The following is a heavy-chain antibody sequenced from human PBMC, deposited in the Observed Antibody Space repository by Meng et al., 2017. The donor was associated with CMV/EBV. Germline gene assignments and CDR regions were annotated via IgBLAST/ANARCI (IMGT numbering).Heavy chain of an antibody. J-gene: IGHJ5*02. D-gene: IGHD3-3*01. V-gene: IGHV1-18*01. CDR3: ARNGLPTPFWSGLGAPNWFDP. Sequence: ASVKVSCKASGYTFTSYGISWVRQAPGQGLEWMGWISAYNGNTNYAQKLQGRVTMTTDTSTSTAYMELRSLRSEDTAVYYCARNGLPTPFWSGLGAPNWFDPWGQGTLVTVSS. CDR1: GYTFTSYG. CDR2: ISAYNGNT.